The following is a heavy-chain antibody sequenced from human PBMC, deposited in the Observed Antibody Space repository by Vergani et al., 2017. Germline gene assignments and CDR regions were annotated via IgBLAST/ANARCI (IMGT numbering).Heavy chain of an antibody. CDR3: ARAKRGRLAVGATDS. CDR2: INPTTGNP. D-gene: IGHD6-19*01. Sequence: QVQLVQSGAEVKKPGASVKVSCKASGYTFTGYYMHWVRQAPGQGLEWMGWINPTTGNPTYARAFTGRFVFSLDTSISTPYLQIGSLKAEDTAVYFCARAKRGRLAVGATDSWGQGTLLTVSS. V-gene: IGHV7-4-1*01. CDR1: GYTFTGYY. J-gene: IGHJ4*02.